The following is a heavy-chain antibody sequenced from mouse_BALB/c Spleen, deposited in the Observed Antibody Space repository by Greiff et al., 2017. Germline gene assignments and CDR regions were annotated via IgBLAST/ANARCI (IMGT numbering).Heavy chain of an antibody. Sequence: EVQRVESGGGLVKPGGSLKLSCAASGFTFSSYAMSWVRQSPEKRLEWVAEISSGGSYTYYPDTVTGRFTISRDNAKNTLYLEMSSLRSEDTAMYYCAKGGVHGNYVGFAYWGQGTLVTVSA. V-gene: IGHV5-9-4*01. CDR3: AKGGVHGNYVGFAY. J-gene: IGHJ3*01. D-gene: IGHD2-1*01. CDR2: ISSGGSYT. CDR1: GFTFSSYA.